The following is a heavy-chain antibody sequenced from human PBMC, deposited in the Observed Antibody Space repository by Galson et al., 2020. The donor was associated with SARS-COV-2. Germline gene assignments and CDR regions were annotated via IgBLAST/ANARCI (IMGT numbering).Heavy chain of an antibody. Sequence: GGSLRFSCAASGFTFSTHAMSWARQAPGKGLEWVSTISGSSAGTYYADSVKGRFTISRDNFKNTLYLQMNNLRAEDTAVYFCDGADYWGQGTLVTVSS. CDR1: GFTFSTHA. CDR2: ISGSSAGT. J-gene: IGHJ4*02. V-gene: IGHV3-23*01. CDR3: DGADY. D-gene: IGHD3-16*01.